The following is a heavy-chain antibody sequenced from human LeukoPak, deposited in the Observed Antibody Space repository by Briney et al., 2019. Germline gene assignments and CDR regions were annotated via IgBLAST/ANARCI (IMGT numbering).Heavy chain of an antibody. CDR2: IYYSGST. CDR3: ARDIDSSSWARFNYYYYMDV. J-gene: IGHJ6*03. D-gene: IGHD6-13*01. V-gene: IGHV4-39*07. CDR1: GGSISSSSYY. Sequence: SETLSLTCTVSGGSISSSSYYWGWIRQPPGKGLEWIGSIYYSGSTYYNPSLKSRVTISVDTSKNQFSLKLSSVTAADTAVYYCARDIDSSSWARFNYYYYMDVWGKGTTVTVSS.